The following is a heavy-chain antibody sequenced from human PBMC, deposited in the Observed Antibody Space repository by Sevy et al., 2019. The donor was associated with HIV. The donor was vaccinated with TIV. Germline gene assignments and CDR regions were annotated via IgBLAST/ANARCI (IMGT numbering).Heavy chain of an antibody. D-gene: IGHD6-19*01. CDR3: ARDNIAVADDY. CDR2: ISSSSSYT. CDR1: GFTFSDYY. J-gene: IGHJ4*02. V-gene: IGHV3-11*06. Sequence: GGSLRLSCAASGFTFSDYYMSWIRQAPGKGLEWVSYISSSSSYTKYADSVKGRFTISRDNAKNSLYLQMNSLRAEDTAVYYCARDNIAVADDYWGQGTLVTVSS.